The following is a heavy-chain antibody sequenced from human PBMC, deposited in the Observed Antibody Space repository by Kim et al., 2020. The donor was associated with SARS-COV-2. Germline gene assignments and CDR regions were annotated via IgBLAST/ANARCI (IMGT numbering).Heavy chain of an antibody. CDR2: VNSDGSST. CDR3: ASLSTGYVWDKFEY. J-gene: IGHJ4*02. D-gene: IGHD3-16*01. V-gene: IGHV3-74*01. Sequence: GGSLRLSCVASGFTFSSYWMHWVRQAPGKGLVWVSRVNSDGSSTSYADSVKGRFTISRDNARNTLYLQMNSLRAEDTAVYYCASLSTGYVWDKFEYWGQGTLVPVSS. CDR1: GFTFSSYW.